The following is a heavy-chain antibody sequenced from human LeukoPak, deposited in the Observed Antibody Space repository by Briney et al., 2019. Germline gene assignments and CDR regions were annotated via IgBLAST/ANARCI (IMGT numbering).Heavy chain of an antibody. Sequence: PGGSQRLSCAASGFTFSSYTIHWVRQAPGKGLDWVAVVLYDGDTKYYADSVKGRFTISRDKSKNTVYLQMNSLRAEDTAVYYCARDPRGPTAYDHSGRDTFDSWGQGTLVTVSS. CDR1: GFTFSSYT. V-gene: IGHV3-30*04. CDR3: ARDPRGPTAYDHSGRDTFDS. CDR2: VLYDGDTK. J-gene: IGHJ4*02. D-gene: IGHD3-22*01.